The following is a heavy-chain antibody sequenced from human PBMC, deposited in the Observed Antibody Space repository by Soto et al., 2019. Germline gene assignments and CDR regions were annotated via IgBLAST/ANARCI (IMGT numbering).Heavy chain of an antibody. Sequence: QVQLQESGPGLVKPSQTLSHTCTVSGGSISSGGYYWSWIRQHPGKGLEWIGYIYYSGSTYYNPSLKSRVTISVDTSKNQFSLKLSSVTAADTAVYYCARDNVISYGDYDYYYYMDVWGKGTTVTVSS. D-gene: IGHD4-17*01. V-gene: IGHV4-31*03. CDR1: GGSISSGGYY. CDR3: ARDNVISYGDYDYYYYMDV. CDR2: IYYSGST. J-gene: IGHJ6*03.